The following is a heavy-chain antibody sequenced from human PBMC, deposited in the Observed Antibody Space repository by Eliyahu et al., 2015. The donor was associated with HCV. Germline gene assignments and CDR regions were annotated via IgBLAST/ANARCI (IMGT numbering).Heavy chain of an antibody. V-gene: IGHV4-59*01. CDR2: ISYSGNT. Sequence: QVQLQESGPGLVKPSETLSLTCTVSGGSISTYYWNWIRQPPGEGLEWIGHISYSGNTNNNPSLKSRVTMSVDTSKNQFSLKLSSVTAADTAVYYCAREGPDSIFVDYWGQGTLVTVSS. CDR1: GGSISTYY. J-gene: IGHJ4*02. CDR3: AREGPDSIFVDY. D-gene: IGHD3-3*02.